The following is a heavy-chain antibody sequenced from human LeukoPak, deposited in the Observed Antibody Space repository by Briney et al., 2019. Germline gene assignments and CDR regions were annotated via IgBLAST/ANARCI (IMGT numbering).Heavy chain of an antibody. D-gene: IGHD3-10*01. J-gene: IGHJ4*02. CDR3: AKDPGRYYGSGSSYYFDY. V-gene: IGHV3-23*01. CDR2: ISGSGGST. CDR1: GFTFINYG. Sequence: PGGTLRLSCAASGFTFINYGMSWVRQAPGKGLEWVSAISGSGGSTYYADSVKGRFTISRDNSKNTLYLQMNSLRAEDTAVYYCAKDPGRYYGSGSSYYFDYWGQGTLVTVSS.